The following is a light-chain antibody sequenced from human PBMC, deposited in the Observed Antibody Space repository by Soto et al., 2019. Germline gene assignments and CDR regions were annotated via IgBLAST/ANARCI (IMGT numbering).Light chain of an antibody. Sequence: QSALTQPASVSGSPGQSITISCTGTSSDVGNYKYVSWYQQHPGKAPKLMIYDDDKRPSGIPDRFSGSKSSTSATLGITGFQTGDEADYYCGSWDSSLSAYVFATGTKLTVL. CDR3: GSWDSSLSAYV. V-gene: IGLV2-14*03. CDR2: DDD. J-gene: IGLJ1*01. CDR1: SSDVGNYKY.